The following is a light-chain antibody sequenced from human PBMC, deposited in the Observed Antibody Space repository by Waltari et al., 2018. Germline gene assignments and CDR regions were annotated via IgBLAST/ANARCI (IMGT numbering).Light chain of an antibody. Sequence: SYVLTPPPSVSVAPGKPARLTCGGHHLGRKSVHLYQQKAGQAPVLVIHYDSGRHTGNPERFSGSTSGDTATLSISRVEAGDEADYFCQVWDYIQGVFGGGTKLTVL. V-gene: IGLV3-21*04. CDR3: QVWDYIQGV. CDR2: YDS. CDR1: HLGRKS. J-gene: IGLJ3*02.